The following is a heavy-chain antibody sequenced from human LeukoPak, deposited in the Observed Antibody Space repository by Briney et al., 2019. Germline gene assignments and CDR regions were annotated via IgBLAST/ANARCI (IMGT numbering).Heavy chain of an antibody. J-gene: IGHJ4*02. D-gene: IGHD6-19*01. CDR2: ISGSGGST. V-gene: IGHV3-23*01. Sequence: PGGSLRLSCAASGFTFSSHGMNWVRQAPGKGLEWVSAISGSGGSTYYADSVKGRFTISRDNSKNTLYLQMNSLRAEDTAVYYCARGIAVAGTVASFDYWGQGTLVTVSS. CDR1: GFTFSSHG. CDR3: ARGIAVAGTVASFDY.